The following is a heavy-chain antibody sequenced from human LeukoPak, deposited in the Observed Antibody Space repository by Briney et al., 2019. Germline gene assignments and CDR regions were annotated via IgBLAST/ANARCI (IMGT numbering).Heavy chain of an antibody. Sequence: ASVKVSCKASGYTFTGYYMHWVRQAPGQGLEWMGRINPNSGGTNYAQKFQGRVTMTRDTSISTAYMELSRLRSDDTAVYYCARVPPYYYDSSGYYFGYWDQGTLVTVSS. CDR1: GYTFTGYY. D-gene: IGHD3-22*01. V-gene: IGHV1-2*06. CDR2: INPNSGGT. J-gene: IGHJ4*02. CDR3: ARVPPYYYDSSGYYFGY.